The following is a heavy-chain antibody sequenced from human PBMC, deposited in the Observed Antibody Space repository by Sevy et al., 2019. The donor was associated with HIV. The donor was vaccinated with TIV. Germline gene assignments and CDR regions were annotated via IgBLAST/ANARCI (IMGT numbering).Heavy chain of an antibody. J-gene: IGHJ4*02. CDR1: GFSFSSYS. CDR3: VRTVSGSYRYDDY. Sequence: GGSLRLSCGASGFSFSSYSMNWVRQAPGKGLEWVSYITRSDSARDYADSVKGRFIISRDNAKNSLFLQMNSRRVEDTAVYYCVRTVSGSYRYDDYWGQGTLVTVSS. D-gene: IGHD3-16*02. V-gene: IGHV3-48*01. CDR2: ITRSDSAR.